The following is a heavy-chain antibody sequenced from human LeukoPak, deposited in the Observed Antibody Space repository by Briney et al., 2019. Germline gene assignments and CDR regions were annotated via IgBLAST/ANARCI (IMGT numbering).Heavy chain of an antibody. J-gene: IGHJ5*02. Sequence: PSETLSLTCAVYGGSFSGYYWSWIRQPPGKGLEWIGEINHNGSTNYNPSLKSRVTISVDTSKNQFSLKLSSVTAADTAVYYCARVDQYYDFWSGYYTFFWFDPWGQGTLVTVSS. CDR1: GGSFSGYY. CDR3: ARVDQYYDFWSGYYTFFWFDP. CDR2: INHNGST. D-gene: IGHD3-3*01. V-gene: IGHV4-34*01.